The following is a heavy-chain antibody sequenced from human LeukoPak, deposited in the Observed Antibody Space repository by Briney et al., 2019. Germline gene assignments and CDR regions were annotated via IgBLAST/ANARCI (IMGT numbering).Heavy chain of an antibody. V-gene: IGHV3-7*05. D-gene: IGHD2-2*01. Sequence: GGSLRLSCAASGFTFSSSWMAWVRQAPGKGLEWLAHINQDGSTKYYVDSVKGRFTISRDNAKNSLYLQMNSLRAEDTAVYYCARDQCSSTSCSTGYNWFDPWGQGTLVTVSS. CDR3: ARDQCSSTSCSTGYNWFDP. CDR1: GFTFSSSW. J-gene: IGHJ5*02. CDR2: INQDGSTK.